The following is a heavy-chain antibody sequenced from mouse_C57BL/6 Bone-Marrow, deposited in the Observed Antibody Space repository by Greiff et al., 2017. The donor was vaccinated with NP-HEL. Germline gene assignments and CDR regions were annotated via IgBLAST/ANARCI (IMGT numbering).Heavy chain of an antibody. CDR1: GYAFTNYL. V-gene: IGHV1-54*01. Sequence: QVQLQQSGAELVRPGTSVKVSCKASGYAFTNYLIEWVKQRPGQGLEWIGVINPGSGGTNYNEKLKGKAKLTADKSSSTAYMQLSSLTSEDSAVYFCARWGSGYGYFDVWGTGTTVTVSS. J-gene: IGHJ1*03. CDR3: ARWGSGYGYFDV. CDR2: INPGSGGT. D-gene: IGHD3-2*02.